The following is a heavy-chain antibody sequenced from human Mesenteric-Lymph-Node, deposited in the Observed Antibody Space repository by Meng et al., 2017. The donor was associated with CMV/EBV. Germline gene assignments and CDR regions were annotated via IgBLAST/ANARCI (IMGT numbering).Heavy chain of an antibody. V-gene: IGHV3-21*01. Sequence: GGSLRLSCAASGFTFSSYAMHWVRQTPGKGLEWVSSISSSSYIYHAESVLGRFTISRDNAKNSLYLQMNSLRAEDTAVYYCARDSGYCSSTSCYVGYYYYGMDVWGQGTTVTVSS. CDR1: GFTFSSYA. J-gene: IGHJ6*02. CDR3: ARDSGYCSSTSCYVGYYYYGMDV. D-gene: IGHD2-2*03. CDR2: ISSSSYI.